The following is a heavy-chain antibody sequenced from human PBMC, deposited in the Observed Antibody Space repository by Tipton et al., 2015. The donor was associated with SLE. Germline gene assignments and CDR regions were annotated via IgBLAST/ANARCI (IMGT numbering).Heavy chain of an antibody. CDR3: ARRGGGLNAVEAFDI. Sequence: TLSLTCTVSGGSISYDYWRWIRQSAGKGLEWIGRISSSGTKDYNHSLKRRLSMSIDASKNQVSLRLNSVTAADTAVYYCARRGGGLNAVEAFDIWGQGTMVTASS. J-gene: IGHJ3*02. D-gene: IGHD3/OR15-3a*01. CDR2: ISSSGTK. V-gene: IGHV4-4*07. CDR1: GGSISYDY.